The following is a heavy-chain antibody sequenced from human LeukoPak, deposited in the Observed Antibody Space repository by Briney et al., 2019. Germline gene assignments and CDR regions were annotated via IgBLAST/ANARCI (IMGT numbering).Heavy chain of an antibody. CDR3: ARDRHGSYSGTGFDI. J-gene: IGHJ3*02. D-gene: IGHD1-26*01. V-gene: IGHV4-39*02. CDR2: IYYSGST. Sequence: SETLSLTCTVSGGSISSSSYYWGWIRQPPGKGLEWIGSIYYSGSTYYNPSLKSRVTISVDTSKNQFSLKLSSVTAADTAVYYCARDRHGSYSGTGFDIWGQGTMVTVSS. CDR1: GGSISSSSYY.